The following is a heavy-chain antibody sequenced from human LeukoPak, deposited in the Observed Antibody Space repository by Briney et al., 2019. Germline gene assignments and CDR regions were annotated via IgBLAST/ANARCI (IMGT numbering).Heavy chain of an antibody. CDR3: ARRGKKWLVRDYYYYMDV. CDR1: GTAFSGYY. J-gene: IGHJ6*03. Sequence: SETLSLTCGVSGTAFSGYYWSWIRQTPGKGLEWIGEINHSGSTNYNPSLESRVTISVDTSRKQFSLKVSYVTAADTAVYYCARRGKKWLVRDYYYYMDVWGKGTTVVVSS. CDR2: INHSGST. V-gene: IGHV4-34*01. D-gene: IGHD6-19*01.